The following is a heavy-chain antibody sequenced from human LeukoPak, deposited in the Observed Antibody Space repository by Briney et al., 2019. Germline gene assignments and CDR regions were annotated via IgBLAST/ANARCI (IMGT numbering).Heavy chain of an antibody. CDR1: GYTFTGYY. CDR3: ARDAPHLGYCSGGSCPPDY. V-gene: IGHV1-2*02. CDR2: INPNSGGT. D-gene: IGHD2-15*01. Sequence: ASVKVSCKASGYTFTGYYMHWVRQAPGQVLEWMGWINPNSGGTNYAQKFQGRVTMTRDTSISTAYMELSRLRSDDTAVYYCARDAPHLGYCSGGSCPPDYWGQGTLVTVSS. J-gene: IGHJ4*02.